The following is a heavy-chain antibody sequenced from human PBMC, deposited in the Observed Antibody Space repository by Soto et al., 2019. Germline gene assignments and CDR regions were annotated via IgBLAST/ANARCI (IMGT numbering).Heavy chain of an antibody. J-gene: IGHJ4*02. CDR3: ATSLWFGTQPEI. D-gene: IGHD3-10*01. CDR2: ISPSGTT. V-gene: IGHV4-34*01. CDR1: DGSFSNNY. Sequence: SETLSLTCGVYDGSFSNNYWTWFRQPPGKGLEWIGEISPSGTTKYIPPLKSRVTISLDTSKMHSSLKVTSVTAADTAVYYCATSLWFGTQPEIWGQGTLVTV.